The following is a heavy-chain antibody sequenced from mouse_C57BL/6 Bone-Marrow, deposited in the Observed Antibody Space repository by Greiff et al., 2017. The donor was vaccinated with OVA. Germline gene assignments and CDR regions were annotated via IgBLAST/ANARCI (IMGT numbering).Heavy chain of an antibody. Sequence: VQLKESGAELVKPGASVKLSCTASGFNIKDYYMHWVKQRTEPGLEWIGRIDPEDGETKYAPKFQGKATITADTSSNTAYLQLSSLTSEDTAVYYCARVYDGYDDGYWGQGTTLTVSS. CDR3: ARVYDGYDDGY. CDR1: GFNIKDYY. D-gene: IGHD2-3*01. V-gene: IGHV14-2*01. J-gene: IGHJ2*01. CDR2: IDPEDGET.